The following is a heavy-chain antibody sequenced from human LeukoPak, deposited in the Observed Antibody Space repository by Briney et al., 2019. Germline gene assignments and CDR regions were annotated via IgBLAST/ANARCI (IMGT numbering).Heavy chain of an antibody. J-gene: IGHJ4*02. CDR2: IIPILGIA. CDR1: GGTFSSYA. Sequence: GSSVKVSCKASGGTFSSYAISWVRQATGQGLEWMGRIIPILGIANYAQKFQGRVTITADKSTSTAYMELSSLRSEDTAVYYCARGPRPSFYGSGSYVGYYFDYWGQGTLVTVSS. D-gene: IGHD3-10*01. CDR3: ARGPRPSFYGSGSYVGYYFDY. V-gene: IGHV1-69*04.